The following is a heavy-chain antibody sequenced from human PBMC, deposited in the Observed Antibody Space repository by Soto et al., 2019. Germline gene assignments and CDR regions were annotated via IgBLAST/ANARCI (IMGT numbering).Heavy chain of an antibody. J-gene: IGHJ4*02. CDR3: ARQGGKYCSGGSCPMGSDY. Sequence: SETLSLTCTVSGGSISSSSYYWGWIRQPPGKGLEWIGSIYYSGSTYYNPSLKSRVTISVDTSKNQFSLKLGSVTAADTAVYYCARQGGKYCSGGSCPMGSDYWGQGTLVTVSS. CDR1: GGSISSSSYY. D-gene: IGHD2-15*01. CDR2: IYYSGST. V-gene: IGHV4-39*01.